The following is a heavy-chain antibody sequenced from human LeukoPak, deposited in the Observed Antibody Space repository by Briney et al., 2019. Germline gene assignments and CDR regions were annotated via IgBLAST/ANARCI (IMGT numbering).Heavy chain of an antibody. CDR1: GFTFRTYR. CDR2: ISSSGSSI. D-gene: IGHD3-9*01. J-gene: IGHJ4*02. CDR3: ARGDWYSFDY. Sequence: TGGSLRLSCVASGFTFRTYRMHWVRQAPGKGLEWVSYISSSGSSIHYADSVKGRFTISRDNAKNSLYLQMNSLRVEDTAVYYCARGDWYSFDYWGQGALVTVSS. V-gene: IGHV3-48*03.